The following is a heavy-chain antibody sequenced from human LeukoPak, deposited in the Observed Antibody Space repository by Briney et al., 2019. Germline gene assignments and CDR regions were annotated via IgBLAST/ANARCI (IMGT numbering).Heavy chain of an antibody. CDR3: ARGRPHGNDY. V-gene: IGHV3-74*01. J-gene: IGHJ4*02. CDR1: GFTFSSYW. D-gene: IGHD4-23*01. Sequence: GGSLRLSCAASGFTFSSYWMNWVRQAPGKGLVWVSRIASDGSSTTYADSVKGRFSISRDNAKNTLYLQMNSLRVEDTAEYYCARGRPHGNDYWGQGTLVTVSS. CDR2: IASDGSST.